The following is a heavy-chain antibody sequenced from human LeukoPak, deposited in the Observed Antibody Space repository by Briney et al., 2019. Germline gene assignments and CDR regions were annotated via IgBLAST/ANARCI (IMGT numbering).Heavy chain of an antibody. Sequence: PSETLSPTCTVSGGSVSSSNYYWCWIRQPPGKGLEWIGNIFYSGSTYYNPSLKSRLTISVDTSRNHFSLTLSSATAADTAVYYCARGGWRAGLDYWGQGTLVTVSS. CDR3: ARGGWRAGLDY. D-gene: IGHD6-19*01. J-gene: IGHJ4*02. CDR2: IFYSGST. CDR1: GGSVSSSNYY. V-gene: IGHV4-39*02.